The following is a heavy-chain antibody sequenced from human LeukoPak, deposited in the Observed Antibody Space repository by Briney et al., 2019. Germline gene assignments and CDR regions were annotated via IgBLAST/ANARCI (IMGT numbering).Heavy chain of an antibody. CDR1: GGSISSSSYY. V-gene: IGHV4-39*07. Sequence: SETLSLTCTVSGGSISSSSYYWGWIRQPPGKGLEWIGSIYYSGSTYYNPSLKSRVTMSVDTSKNQFSLKLSSVTAADTAVYYCARENPKTNIVVVPAEDGRWWFDPWGQGTLVTVSS. J-gene: IGHJ5*02. D-gene: IGHD2-2*01. CDR2: IYYSGST. CDR3: ARENPKTNIVVVPAEDGRWWFDP.